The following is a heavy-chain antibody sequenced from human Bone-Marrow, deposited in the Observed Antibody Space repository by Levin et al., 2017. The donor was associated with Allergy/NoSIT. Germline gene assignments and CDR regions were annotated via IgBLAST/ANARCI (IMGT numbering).Heavy chain of an antibody. CDR2: VYSDGTV. J-gene: IGHJ5*02. V-gene: IGHV4-4*07. D-gene: IGHD2-2*01. CDR3: ARVVDQGWFDP. Sequence: PGGSLRLSCTVSGVSTSSYYWSWIRQAAGKGLEWIGRVYSDGTVNYNPSLDSRVSMSVDTSKNHVFLRLTSVTAADTAVYYCARVVDQGWFDPWGQGTQVTVSS. CDR1: GVSTSSYY.